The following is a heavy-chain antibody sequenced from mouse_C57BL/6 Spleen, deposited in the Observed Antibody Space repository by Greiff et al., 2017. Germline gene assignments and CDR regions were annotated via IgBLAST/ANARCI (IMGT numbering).Heavy chain of an antibody. J-gene: IGHJ4*01. CDR2: INPNNGGT. CDR1: GYTFTDYY. CDR3: ARSNDYDGYYAMDY. V-gene: IGHV1-26*01. D-gene: IGHD2-4*01. Sequence: VQLQQSGPELVKPGASVKISCKASGYTFTDYYMNWVKQSHGKSLEWIGDINPNNGGTSYNQKFKGKATLTVDKSSSTAYMELRSLTSEDSAVYYCARSNDYDGYYAMDYWGQGTSVTVSS.